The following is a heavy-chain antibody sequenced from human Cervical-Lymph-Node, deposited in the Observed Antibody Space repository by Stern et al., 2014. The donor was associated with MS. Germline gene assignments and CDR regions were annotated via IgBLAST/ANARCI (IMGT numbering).Heavy chain of an antibody. V-gene: IGHV5-51*01. CDR3: ARHVQGFDY. J-gene: IGHJ4*02. CDR1: GSSFTIYY. Sequence: EVQLVQSGAEVKKPGASLKISCKLSGSSFTIYYIAWVRQVPGKGLELMEDTYPYQTDTTYRPSFQGQATISADKSTTTAYLQWSSLRASDTAMYYCARHVQGFDYWGQGTLVTVSS. CDR2: TYPYQTDT.